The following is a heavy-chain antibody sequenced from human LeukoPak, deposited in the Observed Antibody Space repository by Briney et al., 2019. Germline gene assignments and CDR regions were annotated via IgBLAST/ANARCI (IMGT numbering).Heavy chain of an antibody. CDR1: GFTVSGNY. CDR2: IFSGGDA. Sequence: GGSLRLSCAVSGFTVSGNYINWVRQAPGKGLECVAAIFSGGDAYYADSVKGRFTISRDNAKNSLYLQMNSLRAEDTAVYYCARAGYGDYWGYFDYWGQGTLVTVSS. CDR3: ARAGYGDYWGYFDY. D-gene: IGHD4-17*01. J-gene: IGHJ4*02. V-gene: IGHV3-53*01.